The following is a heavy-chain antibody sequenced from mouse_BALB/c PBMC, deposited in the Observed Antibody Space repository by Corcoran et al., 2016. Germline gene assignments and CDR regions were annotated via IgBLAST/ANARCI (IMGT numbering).Heavy chain of an antibody. Sequence: EVQLQQSGAELVRPGALVKLSCKASGFNIKDYYMHWVKQRPEQGLEWIGWIDPENGNTIYDPKFQGKASITADTSSNTAYLQLSSLTSEDTAVYYCATMITYYFDYWCQGTTLTVSS. CDR3: ATMITYYFDY. CDR1: GFNIKDYY. CDR2: IDPENGNT. V-gene: IGHV14-1*02. J-gene: IGHJ2*01. D-gene: IGHD2-4*01.